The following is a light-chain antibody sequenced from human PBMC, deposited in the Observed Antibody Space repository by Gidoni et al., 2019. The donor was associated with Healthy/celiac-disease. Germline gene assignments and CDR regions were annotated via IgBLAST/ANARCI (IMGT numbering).Light chain of an antibody. CDR2: QDS. Sequence: SYELTQPPSVSVSPGQTASITCSGDKLGDKYACWYQQKPGQSPVLVLYQDSKRPSGIPERFSGANSGNTATLTISGTQAMDEADYYGQAWDSSTFYVFGTGTKVTVL. V-gene: IGLV3-1*01. CDR3: QAWDSSTFYV. CDR1: KLGDKY. J-gene: IGLJ1*01.